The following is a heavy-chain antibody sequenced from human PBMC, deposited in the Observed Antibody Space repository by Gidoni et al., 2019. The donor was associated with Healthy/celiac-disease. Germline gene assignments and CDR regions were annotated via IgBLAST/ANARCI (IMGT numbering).Heavy chain of an antibody. Sequence: EVQLVESGGGLVKPGGALRPSCAAPGFTVSSYSMNWVRQAPGKGLAWVSSISSSSSYIYYADSVKGRFTISRDNAKNSLYLQMNSLRAEDTAVYYCARDLYYYDSSGYYDYWGQGTLVTVSS. J-gene: IGHJ4*02. CDR2: ISSSSSYI. D-gene: IGHD3-22*01. V-gene: IGHV3-21*06. CDR1: GFTVSSYS. CDR3: ARDLYYYDSSGYYDY.